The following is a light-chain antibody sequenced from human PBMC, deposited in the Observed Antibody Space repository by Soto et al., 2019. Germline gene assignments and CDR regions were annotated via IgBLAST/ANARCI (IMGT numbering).Light chain of an antibody. V-gene: IGLV2-14*01. CDR3: SSYTNTGPFV. Sequence: QSVLTQPASVSGSLGQSITISCAGTGSDVGGFNYVSWYQQHPGKAPKLIIYEVTNRPSGISDRFSGSKSGNTASLTISGLQAEDESDFYCSSYTNTGPFVFGGGTKVTVL. J-gene: IGLJ1*01. CDR1: GSDVGGFNY. CDR2: EVT.